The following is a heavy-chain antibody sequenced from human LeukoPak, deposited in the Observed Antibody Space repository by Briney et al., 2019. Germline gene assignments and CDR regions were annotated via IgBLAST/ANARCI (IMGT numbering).Heavy chain of an antibody. CDR1: GGSISSSSYD. Sequence: SETLSLTCTVSGGSISSSSYDWGWIRQPPGKGLEWIGSIYYSGSTYYNPSLKSRVTISVDTSKNQFSLKLSSVTAADTAVYYCASHTGMVRGVIGYYFDYWGQGTLVTVSS. CDR2: IYYSGST. J-gene: IGHJ4*02. D-gene: IGHD3-10*01. CDR3: ASHTGMVRGVIGYYFDY. V-gene: IGHV4-39*01.